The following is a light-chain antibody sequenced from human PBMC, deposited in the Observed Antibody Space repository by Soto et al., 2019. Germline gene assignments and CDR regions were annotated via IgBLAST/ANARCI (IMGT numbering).Light chain of an antibody. CDR2: GDI. J-gene: IGLJ2*01. CDR3: QSYDSSLRGVL. Sequence: QSVLTQPPSVSGAPGQRVTISCTGSSSNIGAGYNVHWYQQLPGTAPKLLIYGDIDRPSGVPDRFSGSKSGTSASLAITGLQAEDEADYYCQSYDSSLRGVLFGGGTKATVL. V-gene: IGLV1-40*01. CDR1: SSNIGAGYN.